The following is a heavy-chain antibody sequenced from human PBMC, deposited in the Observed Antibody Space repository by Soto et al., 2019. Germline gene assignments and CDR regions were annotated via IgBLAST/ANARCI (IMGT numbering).Heavy chain of an antibody. CDR1: GFTFSSYG. CDR3: ARDQGECDAFDI. D-gene: IGHD2-21*01. V-gene: IGHV3-33*01. Sequence: QVQLVESGGGVVQPGRSLRLSCAASGFTFSSYGMHWVRQAPGKGLEWVAVIWYDGSNKYYADSVKGRFTISRDNSKHTLYLQMNSLSAEDTAVYYCARDQGECDAFDIWGQGTMVTVSS. J-gene: IGHJ3*02. CDR2: IWYDGSNK.